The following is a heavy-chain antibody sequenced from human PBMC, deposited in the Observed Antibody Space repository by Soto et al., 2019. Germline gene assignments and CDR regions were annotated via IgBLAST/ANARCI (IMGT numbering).Heavy chain of an antibody. V-gene: IGHV3-74*01. D-gene: IGHD1-20*01. Sequence: GGSLRLSCAASGFTFSSYWMHWVRQAPGKGLVWVSRINSDVSSTSYADSVKGRFTISRDNAKNTLYLQMNSLRAEDTAVYYCARGSFITGKPTPGMDVWGQGTKVAVS. J-gene: IGHJ6*01. CDR1: GFTFSSYW. CDR2: INSDVSST. CDR3: ARGSFITGKPTPGMDV.